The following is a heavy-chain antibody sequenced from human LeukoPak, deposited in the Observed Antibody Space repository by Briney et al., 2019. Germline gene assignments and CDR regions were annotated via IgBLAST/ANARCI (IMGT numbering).Heavy chain of an antibody. CDR1: GGTFISYA. V-gene: IGHV1-69*13. D-gene: IGHD2-15*01. J-gene: IGHJ4*02. CDR2: IIPIFGTA. Sequence: GASVKVSCKASGGTFISYAISWVRQAPGQGLEWMGGIIPIFGTANYAQKFQGRVTITADESTSTAYMELSSLRSEDTAVYYCGVLSGGVARNWGQGTLVTVSS. CDR3: GVLSGGVARN.